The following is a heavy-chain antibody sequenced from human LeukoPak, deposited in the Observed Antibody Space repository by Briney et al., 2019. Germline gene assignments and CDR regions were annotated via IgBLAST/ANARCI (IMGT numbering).Heavy chain of an antibody. V-gene: IGHV1-18*01. J-gene: IGHJ4*02. Sequence: GASVKVSCKASGYTFTSYGISGVRQAPGQGLEWMGWISAYNGNTNYAQKLQGRVTMTTDTSTSTAYMELRSLRSDDTAVYYCARDRGSGWQGSFDYWGQGTLVTVSS. D-gene: IGHD6-19*01. CDR3: ARDRGSGWQGSFDY. CDR1: GYTFTSYG. CDR2: ISAYNGNT.